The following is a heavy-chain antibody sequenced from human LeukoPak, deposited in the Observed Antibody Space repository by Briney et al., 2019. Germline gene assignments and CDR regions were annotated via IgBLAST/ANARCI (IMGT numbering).Heavy chain of an antibody. CDR3: ARGSGYCSSTSCYLRWGYFDY. CDR2: INPSGGST. J-gene: IGHJ4*02. Sequence: GASVKVSCKASGYTFTSYYMHWVRQALGQGLEWMGIINPSGGSTSYAQKFQGRVTMTRDMSTSTVYMELSSLRSEDTAVYYCARGSGYCSSTSCYLRWGYFDYWGQGTLVTVSS. V-gene: IGHV1-46*01. D-gene: IGHD2-2*01. CDR1: GYTFTSYY.